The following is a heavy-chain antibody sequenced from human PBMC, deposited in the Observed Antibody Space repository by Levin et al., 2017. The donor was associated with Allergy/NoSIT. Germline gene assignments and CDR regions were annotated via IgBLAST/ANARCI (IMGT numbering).Heavy chain of an antibody. D-gene: IGHD3-22*01. CDR3: ARGRIMNYYDSKGVFDP. CDR2: INHSGST. J-gene: IGHJ5*02. V-gene: IGHV4-34*01. Sequence: SQTLSLTCAVYGGSFSGYYWSWIRQPPGKGLEWIGEINHSGSTNYNPSLKSRVTISVDTSKNQFSLKLSSVTAADTAVYYCARGRIMNYYDSKGVFDPWGQGTLVTVSS. CDR1: GGSFSGYY.